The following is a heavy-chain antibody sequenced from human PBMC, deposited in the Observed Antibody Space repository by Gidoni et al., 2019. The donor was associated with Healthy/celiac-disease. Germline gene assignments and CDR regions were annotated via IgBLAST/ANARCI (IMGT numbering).Heavy chain of an antibody. CDR3: ARAYTDLAVVPAAGLLGYYYGMDV. J-gene: IGHJ6*02. CDR2: IHTNTANP. V-gene: IGHV7-4-1*02. D-gene: IGHD2-2*01. CDR1: GYTFTSYP. Sequence: QLQLMQSGSELNTPGASVQVCCKASGYTFTSYPMNLVRPPTGHGLEWMGWIHTNTANPTYAQGCTGLFVFSLDTSVSTGYLQISSLNADDTAVYYCARAYTDLAVVPAAGLLGYYYGMDVWGQGTTVTVSS.